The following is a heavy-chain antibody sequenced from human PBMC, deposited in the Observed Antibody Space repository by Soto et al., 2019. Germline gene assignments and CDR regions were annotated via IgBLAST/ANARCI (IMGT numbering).Heavy chain of an antibody. CDR2: IYHSGST. CDR3: ARLKSYDFWSGYYVIVG. D-gene: IGHD3-3*01. Sequence: SETLSLTCAVSGGSISSSNWWSWVRQPPGKGLEWIGEIYHSGSTNYNPSLKSRVTISVDKSKNQFSLKLSSVTAADTAVYYCARLKSYDFWSGYYVIVGWGQGTLVTVSS. V-gene: IGHV4-4*02. CDR1: GGSISSSNW. J-gene: IGHJ4*02.